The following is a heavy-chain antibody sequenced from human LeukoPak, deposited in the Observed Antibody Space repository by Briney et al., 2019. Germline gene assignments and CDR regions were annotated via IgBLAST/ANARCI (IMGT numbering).Heavy chain of an antibody. CDR3: ATPRGGYCSGGSCSSFDP. J-gene: IGHJ5*02. Sequence: ASVKVSCKASGYTFTGYYMHWVRQAPGQGLEWMGWINPNSGGTNYAQKFQGRVTMTRDTSISTAYMELSRLRSDDTAVYYCATPRGGYCSGGSCSSFDPWGQGTLVTVSS. D-gene: IGHD2-15*01. CDR1: GYTFTGYY. CDR2: INPNSGGT. V-gene: IGHV1-2*02.